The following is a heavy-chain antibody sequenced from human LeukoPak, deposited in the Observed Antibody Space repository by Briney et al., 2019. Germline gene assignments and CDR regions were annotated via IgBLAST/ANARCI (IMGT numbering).Heavy chain of an antibody. Sequence: GSLRLSCAASGFTFSRYWMSWVRQAPGKGLEWVANIKQDGSEKYYVDSLKGRFTIPRDNAKNSLYLQMNSLTADDTAMYYCARSLRVAVAASYWGQGTLVTVSS. D-gene: IGHD6-19*01. V-gene: IGHV3-7*01. CDR3: ARSLRVAVAASY. CDR2: IKQDGSEK. J-gene: IGHJ4*02. CDR1: GFTFSRYW.